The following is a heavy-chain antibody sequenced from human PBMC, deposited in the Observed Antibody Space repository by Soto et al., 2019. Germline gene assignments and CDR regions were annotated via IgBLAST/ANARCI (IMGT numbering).Heavy chain of an antibody. V-gene: IGHV3-33*01. Sequence: QVQLVESGGGVVQPGRSLRLSCAASGFTFSSYGMHWVRQAPDKGLEWVAVIWDGGSNKYYADSVKGRFTIARDNSKNPMYLQMTRVRAEDRAVYYRGSEYCSGGRCYYCGMDVWGQGTTVTVSS. CDR1: GFTFSSYG. CDR3: GSEYCSGGRCYYCGMDV. CDR2: IWDGGSNK. J-gene: IGHJ6*02. D-gene: IGHD2-15*01.